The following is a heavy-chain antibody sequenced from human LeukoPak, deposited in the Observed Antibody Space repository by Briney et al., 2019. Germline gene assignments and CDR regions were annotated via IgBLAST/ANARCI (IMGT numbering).Heavy chain of an antibody. CDR1: GFTFSSYS. CDR2: ISSSSYI. V-gene: IGHV3-21*01. D-gene: IGHD1-1*01. Sequence: GGSLRLSCAASGFTFSSYSMNWVRQAPGKGLEWVSSISSSSYIYYADSVKGRFTISRDNAKNSLYLQMNSLRAEDTAVYYCARHSPSRQKVDFWGQGTLVTVSS. J-gene: IGHJ4*02. CDR3: ARHSPSRQKVDF.